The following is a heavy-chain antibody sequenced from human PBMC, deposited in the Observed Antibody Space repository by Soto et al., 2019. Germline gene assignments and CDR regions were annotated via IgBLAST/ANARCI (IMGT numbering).Heavy chain of an antibody. Sequence: ASVKVSCKASGYTFTSYGISWVRQAPGQGLEWMGWISAYNGNTNYAQKLQGRVTITTDTSASTAYMELSSLRSEDTAVYYCARSIVVVTALDYWGQGTLVTVS. CDR2: ISAYNGNT. D-gene: IGHD2-21*02. V-gene: IGHV1-18*01. J-gene: IGHJ4*02. CDR1: GYTFTSYG. CDR3: ARSIVVVTALDY.